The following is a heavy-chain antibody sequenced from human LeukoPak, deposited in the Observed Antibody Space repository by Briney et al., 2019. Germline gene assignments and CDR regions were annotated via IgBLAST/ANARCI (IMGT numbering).Heavy chain of an antibody. D-gene: IGHD2-15*01. Sequence: GASVKVSCKASGYTFTSYYMHWVRQAPGQGLEWMGIINPSGGSTSYAQKFQGRVTMTRDMSTSTVYMELSSLRSEDTAVYYCARVRHRYCSGGSCSRLPDYWGQGTLVTVSS. J-gene: IGHJ4*02. CDR1: GYTFTSYY. V-gene: IGHV1-46*01. CDR2: INPSGGST. CDR3: ARVRHRYCSGGSCSRLPDY.